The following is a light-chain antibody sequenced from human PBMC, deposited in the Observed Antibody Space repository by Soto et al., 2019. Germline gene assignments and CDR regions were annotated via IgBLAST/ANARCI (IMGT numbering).Light chain of an antibody. Sequence: AIQMTQSPSSLSASVGDRVTITCRASQGITSELGWYQQRPGEAPKLLVYGTSNLESEVPSRFSGSGSGTDFTLTINNLQPEDFATYYCLQDNGYPRTFGQGTKVDIK. J-gene: IGKJ1*01. CDR2: GTS. CDR1: QGITSE. V-gene: IGKV1-6*01. CDR3: LQDNGYPRT.